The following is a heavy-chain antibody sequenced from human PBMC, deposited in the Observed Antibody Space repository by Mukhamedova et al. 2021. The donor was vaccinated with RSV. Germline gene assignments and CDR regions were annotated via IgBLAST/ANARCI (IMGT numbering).Heavy chain of an antibody. V-gene: IGHV3-33*01. Sequence: NKYYADSVKGRFTTSRDNSKNTLYLQMNSLRAEDTAVYYCARGSPAKGGDSAMVTGSDDAFDIRGQGTMVTVSS. J-gene: IGHJ3*02. D-gene: IGHD5-18*01. CDR2: NK. CDR3: ARGSPAKGGDSAMVTGSDDAFDI.